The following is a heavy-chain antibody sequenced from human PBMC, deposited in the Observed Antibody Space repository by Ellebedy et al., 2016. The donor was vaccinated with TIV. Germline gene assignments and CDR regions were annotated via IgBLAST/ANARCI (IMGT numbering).Heavy chain of an antibody. Sequence: PGGSLRLSCAVSGFILSDHDMDWVRQAPEKGLEGVGRTRNKPNNYTPEYTASVKGRFTISRDDSKNSLYLQMNSRKIEDTAVYYCTGWRSGDPTWGQGTLVTVSS. CDR2: TRNKPNNYTP. D-gene: IGHD4-17*01. J-gene: IGHJ5*02. CDR3: TGWRSGDPT. CDR1: GFILSDHD. V-gene: IGHV3-72*01.